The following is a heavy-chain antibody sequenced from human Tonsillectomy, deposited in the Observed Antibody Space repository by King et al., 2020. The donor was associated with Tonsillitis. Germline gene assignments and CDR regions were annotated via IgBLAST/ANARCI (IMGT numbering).Heavy chain of an antibody. CDR1: GFTFRNYA. V-gene: IGHV3-30*04. J-gene: IGHJ4*02. Sequence: VQLVESGGGVVQPGRSLRLSCAASGFTFRNYAMHWVRQAPGKGLEWVAVISYDGTKKFYADSVKGRFTISRDSSKNTLYLQMNSLRAEDTAVYYCARDRGSWVLDIDYWGQGTLVTVSS. CDR3: ARDRGSWVLDIDY. D-gene: IGHD1-26*01. CDR2: ISYDGTKK.